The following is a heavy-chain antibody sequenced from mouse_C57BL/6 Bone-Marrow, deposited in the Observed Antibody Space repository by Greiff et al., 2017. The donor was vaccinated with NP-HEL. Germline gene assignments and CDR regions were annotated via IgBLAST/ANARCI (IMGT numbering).Heavy chain of an antibody. CDR3: ARDEGRFITH. V-gene: IGHV7-1*01. Sequence: EVNLVESGGGLVQSGRSLRLSCATSGFTFSDFYMEWVRQAPGKGLEWIAACRNKANDYTTEYSASVKGRFIVSRDTSQSILYLQMNALRAEDTAIYYCARDEGRFITHWGQGTSVTVSS. CDR1: GFTFSDFY. D-gene: IGHD1-1*01. CDR2: CRNKANDYTT. J-gene: IGHJ4*01.